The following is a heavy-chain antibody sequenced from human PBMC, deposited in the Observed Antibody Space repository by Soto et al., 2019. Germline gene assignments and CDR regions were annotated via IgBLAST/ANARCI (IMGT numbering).Heavy chain of an antibody. CDR1: GFTLSSYE. Sequence: GGSLRLSCAASGFTLSSYEMHWVRQAPGKGLEWVAVISNDGSSQYYADSVKGRFTISRDNSKNTLYLQMNSLSTEDTAVYFCAKYVKLRVSSVYYYYGMDVWSLGTTVTVSS. CDR3: AKYVKLRVSSVYYYYGMDV. J-gene: IGHJ6*02. D-gene: IGHD3-16*01. V-gene: IGHV3-30*18. CDR2: ISNDGSSQ.